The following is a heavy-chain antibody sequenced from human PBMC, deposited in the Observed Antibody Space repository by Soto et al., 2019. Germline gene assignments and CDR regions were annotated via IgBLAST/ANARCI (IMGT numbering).Heavy chain of an antibody. CDR3: ARRATATRYGMDV. J-gene: IGHJ6*02. Sequence: GESLKISCHGSGYSSTSYWIGWVRQMPGKGLEWMGRIDPSDSYTNYSPSFQGHVTISADKSISTAYLQWSSLKASDTAMYYCARRATATRYGMDVWGQGTTVTVSS. CDR1: GYSSTSYW. D-gene: IGHD2-21*02. V-gene: IGHV5-10-1*01. CDR2: IDPSDSYT.